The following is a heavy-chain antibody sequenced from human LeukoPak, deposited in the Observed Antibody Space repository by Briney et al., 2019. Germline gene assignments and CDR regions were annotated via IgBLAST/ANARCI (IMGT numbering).Heavy chain of an antibody. CDR3: ARFGGANWFDP. J-gene: IGHJ5*02. D-gene: IGHD3-16*01. CDR2: IFYSGST. Sequence: PSETLSLICNVSGGSISSNSYCWGWIRQPPGKGLEWIGSIFYSGSTYYNPSLKSRVTISVDTSKNQFSLKLSSVTAADTAVYYCARFGGANWFDPWGQGTLVTVSS. CDR1: GGSISSNSYC. V-gene: IGHV4-39*07.